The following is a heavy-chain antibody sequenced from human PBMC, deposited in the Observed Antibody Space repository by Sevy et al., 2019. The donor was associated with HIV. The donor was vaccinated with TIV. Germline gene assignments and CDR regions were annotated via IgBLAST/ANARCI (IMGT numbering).Heavy chain of an antibody. CDR3: AKEIGGGTGGGD. CDR1: GFTFSSYG. Sequence: GGSLRLSCAASGFTFSSYGMHWVRQAPGKGLEWVAVISYDGSNKYYADSVKGRFTISRDNSKNTLYLQMNSLRAEDRAGYYWAKEIGGGTGGGDWGQGTLVTVSS. CDR2: ISYDGSNK. D-gene: IGHD1-26*01. J-gene: IGHJ4*02. V-gene: IGHV3-30*18.